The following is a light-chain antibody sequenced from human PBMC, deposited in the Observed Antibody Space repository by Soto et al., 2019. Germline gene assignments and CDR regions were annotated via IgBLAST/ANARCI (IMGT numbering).Light chain of an antibody. CDR1: SSNIGNNA. V-gene: IGLV1-44*01. CDR3: CSYTDGSSLL. Sequence: QSVLTQSPSASGTPGQRVTISCSGSSSNIGNNAVNWYQQLPGTAPKLLIYSNNQRPSGVPDRFSGSKSGTSASLAISGLQSEDEADYYCCSYTDGSSLLFGGGTKLTVL. CDR2: SNN. J-gene: IGLJ3*02.